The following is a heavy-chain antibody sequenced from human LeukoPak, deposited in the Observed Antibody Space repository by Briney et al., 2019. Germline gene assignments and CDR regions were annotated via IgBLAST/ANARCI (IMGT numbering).Heavy chain of an antibody. V-gene: IGHV3-7*03. CDR3: ARDSNYYRTLGY. J-gene: IGHJ4*02. Sequence: GGSLRLSCAASGFTFSSNWMSWVRQAPGKGLEWVANIKQDGNEKSYVDSVRGRFTISRDNAKNSLYLQMNSLRAEDTALYYCARDSNYYRTLGYWGQGTLVTVSS. CDR1: GFTFSSNW. CDR2: IKQDGNEK. D-gene: IGHD1-14*01.